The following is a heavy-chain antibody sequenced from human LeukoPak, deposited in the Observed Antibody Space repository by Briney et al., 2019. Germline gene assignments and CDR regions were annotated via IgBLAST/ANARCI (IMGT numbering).Heavy chain of an antibody. CDR1: GGSISSYY. CDR2: IYYSGST. V-gene: IGHV4-59*01. J-gene: IGHJ5*02. CDR3: ARDLGYCSSTSCYRAYVAGNWFDP. Sequence: SETLSLTCTVSGGSISSYYWSWIRQPPGKGLEWIGYIYYSGSTNYNPSLKSRVTISVDTSKNQFSLKLSSVTAADTAVYYCARDLGYCSSTSCYRAYVAGNWFDPWGQGTLVTVSS. D-gene: IGHD2-2*02.